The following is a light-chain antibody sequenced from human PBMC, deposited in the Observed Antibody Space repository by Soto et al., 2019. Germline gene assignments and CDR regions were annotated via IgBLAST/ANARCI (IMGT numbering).Light chain of an antibody. CDR2: GAS. CDR1: QSVSSN. V-gene: IGKV3-15*01. CDR3: QQYNNWPHT. J-gene: IGKJ2*01. Sequence: EIVMTQSPATLSVSPGERATLSCRASQSVSSNLAWYQQKPGQAPRLLIYGASTRATGIPARFSGSGSGTEFTLTISSLQSEDFPVYYCQQYNNWPHTFGQGNKLEIK.